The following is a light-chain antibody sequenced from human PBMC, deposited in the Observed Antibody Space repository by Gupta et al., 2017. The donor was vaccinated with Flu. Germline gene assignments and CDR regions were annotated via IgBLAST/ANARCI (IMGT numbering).Light chain of an antibody. V-gene: IGKV3-15*01. CDR1: QGVSSN. CDR3: QHYNSGPLN. Sequence: DIAMTQSPATLSVSPGERATLSCRASQGVSSNLAWYQQKPGQAPRLLIYGASTRATGVPARFSGSGSGTEFTLTISRLQSEDFAVYYCQHYNSGPLNFGGGTKVEIK. CDR2: GAS. J-gene: IGKJ4*01.